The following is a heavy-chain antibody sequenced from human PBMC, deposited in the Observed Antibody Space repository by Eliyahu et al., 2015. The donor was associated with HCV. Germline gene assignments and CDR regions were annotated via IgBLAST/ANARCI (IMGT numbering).Heavy chain of an antibody. J-gene: IGHJ4*02. Sequence: EVQLVESGGGLVKPGGSLRLSCAASGFTFXSYSMNWVRQAPGKGLGWVSSISSSSSYIYYADSVKGRFTISRDNAKNSLYLQMNSLRAEDTAVYYCARDDYGDYGVFDYWGQGTLVTVSS. CDR2: ISSSSSYI. V-gene: IGHV3-21*01. CDR3: ARDDYGDYGVFDY. D-gene: IGHD4-17*01. CDR1: GFTFXSYS.